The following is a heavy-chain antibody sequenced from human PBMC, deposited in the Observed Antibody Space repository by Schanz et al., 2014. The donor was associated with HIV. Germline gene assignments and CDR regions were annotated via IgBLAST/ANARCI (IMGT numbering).Heavy chain of an antibody. J-gene: IGHJ4*02. V-gene: IGHV1-46*01. D-gene: IGHD6-19*01. Sequence: HVQLVQSGAEMKKPGASVKVSCKSSGYTFTSYYMHWVRQAPGQGLEWMGIINPSGGSTSYAQKFQGRVTMTRDTSTSTVYMELSSLRSEDTAVYYCAKDRAPGIEVAGTFDNWGQGILVTVSS. CDR2: INPSGGST. CDR3: AKDRAPGIEVAGTFDN. CDR1: GYTFTSYY.